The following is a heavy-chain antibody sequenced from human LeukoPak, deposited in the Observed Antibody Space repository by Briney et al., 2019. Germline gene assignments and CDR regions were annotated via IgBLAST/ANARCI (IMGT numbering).Heavy chain of an antibody. D-gene: IGHD3-22*01. Sequence: PSETLSLTCAVYGGSFSGYYWSWIRQPPGKGLEWIGEINHSGSTNYNPSLKSRVTISVDTSKNQFSLKLSSVTAPDTAVYHCARVLYYYDSGGPFFDIWGQGKMVTVSS. V-gene: IGHV4-34*01. CDR1: GGSFSGYY. J-gene: IGHJ3*02. CDR2: INHSGST. CDR3: ARVLYYYDSGGPFFDI.